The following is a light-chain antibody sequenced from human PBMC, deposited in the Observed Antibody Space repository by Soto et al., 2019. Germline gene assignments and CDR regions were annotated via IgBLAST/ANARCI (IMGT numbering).Light chain of an antibody. Sequence: EIVLTQSPATLSLSPGERATLSCRASQSISTYLAWYQQKPGQAPRLLIFDASIRATGIPARFSASGSGTDFTLTISSLEPEDFAVYYCQQRSNWPPVTFGGGTKVEIK. CDR3: QQRSNWPPVT. V-gene: IGKV3-11*01. J-gene: IGKJ4*01. CDR1: QSISTY. CDR2: DAS.